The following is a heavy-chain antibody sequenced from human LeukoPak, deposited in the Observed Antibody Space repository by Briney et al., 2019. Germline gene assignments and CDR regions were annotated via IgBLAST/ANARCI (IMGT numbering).Heavy chain of an antibody. CDR2: INTNTGNP. D-gene: IGHD3-16*01. CDR3: ARYEVLRLGESETYYDY. CDR1: GYTFTSYA. Sequence: GASVKVSCKASGYTFTSYAMNWVRQAPGRGLEWMGWINTNTGNPTYAQGFTGRFVFSLDTSVSTAYLQISSLKAEDTAVYYCARYEVLRLGESETYYDYWGQGTLVTVSS. J-gene: IGHJ4*02. V-gene: IGHV7-4-1*02.